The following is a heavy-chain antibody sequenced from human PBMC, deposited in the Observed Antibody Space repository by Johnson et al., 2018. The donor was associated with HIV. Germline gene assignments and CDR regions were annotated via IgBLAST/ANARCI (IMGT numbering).Heavy chain of an antibody. V-gene: IGHV3-13*01. CDR3: VAATGANGLDI. Sequence: VQLVESGGGLIQPGGSLRLSCAASGFTVISTYMSWVRQAPGKGLEWVSGIGTAGDTYYPASVKGRFTISRVNAKNSLYLQMNSLRAGDTAVYYCVAATGANGLDIWGQGTKVTVSS. J-gene: IGHJ3*02. D-gene: IGHD1-26*01. CDR2: IGTAGDT. CDR1: GFTVISTY.